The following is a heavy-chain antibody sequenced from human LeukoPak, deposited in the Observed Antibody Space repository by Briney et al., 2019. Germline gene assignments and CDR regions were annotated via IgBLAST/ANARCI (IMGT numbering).Heavy chain of an antibody. CDR3: ARESNYGDYVS. D-gene: IGHD4-17*01. V-gene: IGHV3-30*04. Sequence: SLSLSYAASGFTFSSYAMHWVRPAPGKGLGRVAVIAYDGSSEYYADSVKGRFTISRDNSKNTLYLQMNSLRVDDTAMYYCARESNYGDYVSWGQGTLVTVSS. J-gene: IGHJ4*02. CDR2: IAYDGSSE. CDR1: GFTFSSYA.